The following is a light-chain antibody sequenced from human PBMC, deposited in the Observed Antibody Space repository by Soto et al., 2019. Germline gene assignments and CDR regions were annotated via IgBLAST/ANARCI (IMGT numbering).Light chain of an antibody. CDR3: QSSDNSNSYVV. Sequence: SYELTQPPSVSVSPGQTASINCSGDALPKKYAYWYQQKPGQAPVLVMYKDTVRSSGIPERFSASSSGTTVTLTICGVQAEDEADYYCQSSDNSNSYVVFGGGTKLTVL. J-gene: IGLJ2*01. CDR1: ALPKKY. V-gene: IGLV3-25*03. CDR2: KDT.